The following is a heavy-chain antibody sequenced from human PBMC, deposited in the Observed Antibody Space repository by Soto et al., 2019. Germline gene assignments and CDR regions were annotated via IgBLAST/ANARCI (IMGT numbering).Heavy chain of an antibody. CDR3: ARGRPPDY. CDR1: GYTFTSFD. V-gene: IGHV1-8*01. J-gene: IGHJ4*02. Sequence: QVHLVQSGAEVKKAGASVKVSCKASGYTFTSFDINWVRQAAGQGLEWLGWMNPNSGDTVYSKKLQGRVTMTRNTSISTAYMVLSSLKTEDTAVYYCARGRPPDYWGQGTLVTVSS. CDR2: MNPNSGDT.